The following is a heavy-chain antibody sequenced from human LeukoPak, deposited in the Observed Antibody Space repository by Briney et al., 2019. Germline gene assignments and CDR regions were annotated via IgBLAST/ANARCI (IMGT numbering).Heavy chain of an antibody. CDR3: AKDPQKWESYFDY. Sequence: GGSLRLSCAASGFTFSSYGMHWVRQAPGKGLEWVAFTRYDGSNKYYAECVKGRFTISRENYKNMLYLQMNSLRAEDAAVYYCAKDPQKWESYFDYWGQGTLVTVSS. V-gene: IGHV3-30*02. CDR2: TRYDGSNK. D-gene: IGHD1-26*01. CDR1: GFTFSSYG. J-gene: IGHJ4*02.